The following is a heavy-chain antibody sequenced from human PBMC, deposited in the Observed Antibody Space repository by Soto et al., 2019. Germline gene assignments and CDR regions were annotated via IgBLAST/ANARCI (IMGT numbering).Heavy chain of an antibody. V-gene: IGHV3-23*01. CDR3: ARDSAVTTRSLYYYYGMDV. D-gene: IGHD4-17*01. CDR1: GFTFSSYA. CDR2: ISGSGGST. Sequence: GGSLRLSCAASGFTFSSYAMSWVRQAPGKGLEWVSAISGSGGSTYYADSVKGRFTISRDNSKNTLYLQMNSLRAEDTAVYYCARDSAVTTRSLYYYYGMDVWGQGTTVTVSS. J-gene: IGHJ6*02.